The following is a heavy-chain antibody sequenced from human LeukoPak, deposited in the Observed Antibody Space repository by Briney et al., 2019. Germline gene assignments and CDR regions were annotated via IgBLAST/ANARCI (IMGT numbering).Heavy chain of an antibody. D-gene: IGHD3-10*01. CDR1: GFTFDDYA. CDR3: AKDSGSGSYVDY. CDR2: ISWNSGSI. J-gene: IGHJ4*02. Sequence: GRSLRLSCAASGFTFDDYAMHWVRQAPGKGLEWVSGISWNSGSIGYADSVKGRFTISRDNAKNSLYLQMNSLRAEDTALYYCAKDSGSGSYVDYWGQGTLVTVSS. V-gene: IGHV3-9*01.